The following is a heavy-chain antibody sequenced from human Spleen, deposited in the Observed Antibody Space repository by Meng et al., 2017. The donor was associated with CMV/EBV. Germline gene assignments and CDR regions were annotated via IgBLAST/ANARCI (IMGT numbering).Heavy chain of an antibody. CDR2: SYTSGST. CDR1: GGAMRRYY. Sequence: QVNEAGARPRPVEPPGTLALTATGSGGAMRRYYWSWLRQPDGKGREWIGRSYTSGSTNYNPSLKSRVTMSVDTSKNQFSLKLSAVTAADTAVYYCARDQLIDPLGDFDYWGQGTLVTVSS. V-gene: IGHV4-4*07. J-gene: IGHJ4*02. CDR3: ARDQLIDPLGDFDY. D-gene: IGHD1-1*01.